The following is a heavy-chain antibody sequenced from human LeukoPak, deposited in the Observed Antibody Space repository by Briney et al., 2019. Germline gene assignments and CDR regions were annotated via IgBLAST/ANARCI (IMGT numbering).Heavy chain of an antibody. CDR3: ARDSYCGGDCYSSPNYYYYGMDV. V-gene: IGHV3-74*01. Sequence: PGGSLRLSCAASGFTFSSYWMHWVRQAPRKGLVWVSRINSDGSSTSYADSVKGRLTISRDNAKNTLYLQMNSLRAEDTAVYYCARDSYCGGDCYSSPNYYYYGMDVWGQGTTVTVSS. CDR1: GFTFSSYW. J-gene: IGHJ6*02. D-gene: IGHD2-21*02. CDR2: INSDGSST.